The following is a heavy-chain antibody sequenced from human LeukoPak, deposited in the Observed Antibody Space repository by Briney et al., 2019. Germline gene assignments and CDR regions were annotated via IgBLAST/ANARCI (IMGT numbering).Heavy chain of an antibody. D-gene: IGHD3-22*01. CDR1: GGSFSGYY. CDR3: ARGSPPPAYYYDSSGYFGFDY. CDR2: INHSGST. J-gene: IGHJ4*02. V-gene: IGHV4-34*01. Sequence: PSETLSLTCAVYGGSFSGYYWSWIRQPPGKGLEWIGEINHSGSTNYNPSLKSRVTISVDTSKNQFSLKLSSVTAADTAVYYCARGSPPPAYYYDSSGYFGFDYWGQGTLVIVSS.